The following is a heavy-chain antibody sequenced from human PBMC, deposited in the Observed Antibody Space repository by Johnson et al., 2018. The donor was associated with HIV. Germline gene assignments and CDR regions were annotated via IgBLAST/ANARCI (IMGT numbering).Heavy chain of an antibody. CDR3: AKGGLECSSTRCPHVGPGMAAASVDAFDI. CDR2: IYSGGST. V-gene: IGHV3-66*01. Sequence: EQLVESGGGVVQRGGSLRLSRAASGFTVSSNYMSWVRQAPGKGLEWVSIIYSGGSTYYADSVKGRFTISSDTSKNTLYLQMNSLRAEDTAVYYCAKGGLECSSTRCPHVGPGMAAASVDAFDIWGQGTMVTVSS. D-gene: IGHD2-2*01. J-gene: IGHJ3*02. CDR1: GFTVSSNY.